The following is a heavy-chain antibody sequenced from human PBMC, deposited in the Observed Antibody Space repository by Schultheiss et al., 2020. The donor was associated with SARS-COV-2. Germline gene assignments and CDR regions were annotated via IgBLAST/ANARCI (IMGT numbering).Heavy chain of an antibody. Sequence: GGSLRLSCAASGFTFSSYAMSWVRQAPGKGLECVSAISGSGGSTYYADSVKGRFTISRDNSKNTLYLQMNSLRAEDTAVYYCARGRRSLLDYWGQGTLVTVSS. J-gene: IGHJ4*02. CDR2: ISGSGGST. CDR1: GFTFSSYA. V-gene: IGHV3-23*01. CDR3: ARGRRSLLDY. D-gene: IGHD3-10*01.